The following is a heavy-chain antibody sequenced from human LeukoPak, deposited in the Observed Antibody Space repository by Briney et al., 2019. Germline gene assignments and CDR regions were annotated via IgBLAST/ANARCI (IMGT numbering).Heavy chain of an antibody. CDR3: ARGDILTGYRTFDY. J-gene: IGHJ4*02. CDR2: IYTSGST. V-gene: IGHV4-4*07. Sequence: SETLSLTCTVSGGSITSYYWGWIRQPAGEGLEWIGRIYTSGSTNYNPSLKSRVTMSVDTSKNQFSLKLNSVTAADTAVYYCARGDILTGYRTFDYWGQGTLVTVSS. D-gene: IGHD3-9*01. CDR1: GGSITSYY.